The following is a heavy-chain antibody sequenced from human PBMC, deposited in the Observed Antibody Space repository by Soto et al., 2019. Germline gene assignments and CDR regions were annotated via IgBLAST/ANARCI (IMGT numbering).Heavy chain of an antibody. CDR3: ARDSEYSYGNYYYYYGMDV. CDR2: IYTSGST. V-gene: IGHV4-4*07. D-gene: IGHD5-18*01. J-gene: IGHJ6*02. Sequence: SETLSLTCTVSGGSISSYYWSWIRQPAGKGLEWIGRIYTSGSTNYNPSLKSRVTMSVDTSKNQFSLKLSSVTAADTAVYYCARDSEYSYGNYYYYYGMDVWGQGTTVTVSS. CDR1: GGSISSYY.